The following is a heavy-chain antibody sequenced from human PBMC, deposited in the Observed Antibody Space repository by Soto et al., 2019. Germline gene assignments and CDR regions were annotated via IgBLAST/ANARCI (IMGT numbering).Heavy chain of an antibody. J-gene: IGHJ4*02. CDR2: ISDDGVSK. D-gene: IGHD3-10*01. V-gene: IGHV3-30*03. CDR1: GFTFSNYG. Sequence: PGGSLRLSCAASGFTFSNYGMHWVRQAPGKGLEWVAAISDDGVSKYYADSVQGRFTISRDNSESAVFSQMNSLRPDDAALYFCARAYYFGSGTSYTLYYWGQGTQVTVSS. CDR3: ARAYYFGSGTSYTLYY.